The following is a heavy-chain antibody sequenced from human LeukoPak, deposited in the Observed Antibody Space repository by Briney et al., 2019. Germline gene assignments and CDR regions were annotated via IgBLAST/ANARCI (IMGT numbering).Heavy chain of an antibody. J-gene: IGHJ4*02. CDR2: ISPNNGNT. CDR1: GYTFRSYD. V-gene: IGHV1-18*01. D-gene: IGHD6-19*01. Sequence: GASVKVSCKASGYTFRSYDITWVRQAPGQGLEWMGWISPNNGNTNYAQKIQGRVTMTTDTPTSTAYMEMRSLRSDDTAVYYCARDRDSSGWHVADYWGQGTLVTVSS. CDR3: ARDRDSSGWHVADY.